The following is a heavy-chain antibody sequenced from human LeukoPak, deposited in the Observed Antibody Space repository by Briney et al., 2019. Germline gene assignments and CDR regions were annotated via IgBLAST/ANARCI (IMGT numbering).Heavy chain of an antibody. J-gene: IGHJ3*02. CDR1: GFTFSSYW. Sequence: GGSLRLSCAASGFTFSSYWMSWVRQAPGKGLEWVANIKQDGSEKYYVDSVKGRFTISRDNAKNSLYLQMNSLRAEDTAVYYCANPFNDYGDYVDAFDIWGQGTMVTVSS. V-gene: IGHV3-7*01. CDR3: ANPFNDYGDYVDAFDI. CDR2: IKQDGSEK. D-gene: IGHD4-17*01.